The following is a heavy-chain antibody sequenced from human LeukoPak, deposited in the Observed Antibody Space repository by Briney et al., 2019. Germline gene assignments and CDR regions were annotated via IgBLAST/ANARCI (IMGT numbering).Heavy chain of an antibody. J-gene: IGHJ4*02. D-gene: IGHD1-26*01. CDR1: GFTFSSYA. V-gene: IGHV3-23*01. CDR3: AKARELPTSEFDC. Sequence: GGPLRLSCAASGFTFSSYAMSWVRQAPGKGLEWVSAISGSGGSTYYADSVKGRFTISRDNSKNTLYLQMNSLRAEDTAVYYCAKARELPTSEFDCWGQGTLVTVSS. CDR2: ISGSGGST.